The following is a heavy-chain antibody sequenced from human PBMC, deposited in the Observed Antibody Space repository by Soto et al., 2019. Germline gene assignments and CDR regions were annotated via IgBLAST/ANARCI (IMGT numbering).Heavy chain of an antibody. CDR2: ISGSGGSA. CDR1: GFTFSSYA. CDR3: AKEHYYASGSRGFFDY. V-gene: IGHV3-23*01. D-gene: IGHD3-10*01. J-gene: IGHJ4*02. Sequence: GGSLRLSCAGSGFTFSSYAMSWVRQAPGKGLEWVSVISGSGGSAYHADSVKGRFTISRDNSKNTLYLQMNSLRAEDTAVYYCAKEHYYASGSRGFFDYWGQGTLVTVSS.